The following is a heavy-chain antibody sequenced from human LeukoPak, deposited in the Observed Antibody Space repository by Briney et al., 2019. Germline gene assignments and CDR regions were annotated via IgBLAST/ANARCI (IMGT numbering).Heavy chain of an antibody. V-gene: IGHV3-74*01. Sequence: GGSLRLSCAASGFTFSSYSMKWVRQAPGKGLVWVSRINSDGSDTIYADSVKGRFTISRDNAKSTVYLQMNSLKAEDTAVYYCARGGYHHGFDIWGQGTMVTVSS. D-gene: IGHD2-15*01. CDR3: ARGGYHHGFDI. CDR1: GFTFSSYS. J-gene: IGHJ3*02. CDR2: INSDGSDT.